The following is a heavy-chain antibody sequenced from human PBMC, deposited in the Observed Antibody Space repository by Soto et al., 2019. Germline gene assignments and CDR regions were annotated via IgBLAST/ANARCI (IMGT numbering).Heavy chain of an antibody. D-gene: IGHD1-26*01. V-gene: IGHV4-31*11. CDR2: IYYTGRT. J-gene: IGHJ4*02. Sequence: QVHLQESGPGLVKPSQTLSLTCAVSGVSISTSGYFWNWIRQRPGKGLEWIGYIYYTGRTFYDASLESRVAISRDTSKNQFSLRLSSVTAADTAFYCCSGRLLESRSDTQLDYWGQGTLVTVSS. CDR3: SGRLLESRSDTQLDY. CDR1: GVSISTSGYF.